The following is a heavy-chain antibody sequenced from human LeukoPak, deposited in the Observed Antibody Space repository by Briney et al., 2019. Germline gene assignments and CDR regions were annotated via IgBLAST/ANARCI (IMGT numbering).Heavy chain of an antibody. V-gene: IGHV3-48*03. CDR3: ARVTVSSGVDY. Sequence: GGSLRLSCAVSGFTYSNYEMNWVRQAPGKGLEWVSYISRTGNTIYYADSVKGRFTISRDNAKNSLYLQMNSLRAEDTAFYYCARVTVSSGVDYWGQGTLVTVSS. J-gene: IGHJ4*02. D-gene: IGHD4-11*01. CDR1: GFTYSNYE. CDR2: ISRTGNTI.